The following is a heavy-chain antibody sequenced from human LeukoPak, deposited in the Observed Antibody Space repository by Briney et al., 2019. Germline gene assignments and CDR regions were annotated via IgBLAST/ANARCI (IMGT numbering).Heavy chain of an antibody. Sequence: ASVKVSCKASGYTFTGYYMHWVRQAPGQGLEWMGWINPNSGGTNYAQKFQGRVTMTRDTSISTAYMELSRLRSDDTAVYYCARSMQPARVGDYWGQGTLVTVSS. CDR2: INPNSGGT. CDR3: ARSMQPARVGDY. J-gene: IGHJ4*02. CDR1: GYTFTGYY. D-gene: IGHD2-15*01. V-gene: IGHV1-2*02.